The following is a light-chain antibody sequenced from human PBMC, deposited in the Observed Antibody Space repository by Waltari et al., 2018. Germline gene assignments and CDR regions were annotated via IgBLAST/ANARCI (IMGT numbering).Light chain of an antibody. CDR1: SGSVATTHY. V-gene: IGLV8-61*01. J-gene: IGLJ3*02. Sequence: QTVVTQEPSFSVSPGGTVTLTCGLTSGSVATTHYSGWYQQTPGQSPHTLIYNTNVRSSGAPGRFSGSILGNKAALTITGAQADDEADYYCFLYMGSGWVFGGGTRLTVL. CDR3: FLYMGSGWV. CDR2: NTN.